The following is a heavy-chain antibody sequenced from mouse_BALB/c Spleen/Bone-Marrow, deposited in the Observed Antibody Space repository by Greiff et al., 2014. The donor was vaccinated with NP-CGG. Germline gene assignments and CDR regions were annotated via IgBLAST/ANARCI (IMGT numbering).Heavy chain of an antibody. Sequence: QVQLKESGPGLVAPSQSPSITCTVSGFSLTSYGVHWVRQPPGKGLEWLVVIWSDGSTTYNSALKSRLSISKDNSESQVFLKMNSLQTDDTAMYYCARNSAGRYGEFAYWGQGTLVTVSA. J-gene: IGHJ3*01. V-gene: IGHV2-6*02. D-gene: IGHD2-14*01. CDR1: GFSLTSYG. CDR2: IWSDGST. CDR3: ARNSAGRYGEFAY.